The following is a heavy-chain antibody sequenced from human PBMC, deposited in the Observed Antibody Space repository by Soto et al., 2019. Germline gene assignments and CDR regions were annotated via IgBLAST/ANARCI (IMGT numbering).Heavy chain of an antibody. V-gene: IGHV4-34*01. CDR2: MNDSGNT. CDR1: GGSFSGYY. CDR3: ASPRWNYIY. Sequence: QVQLQQWGAGLLKPSETLSFTCAVSGGSFSGYYWSWIRQPPGKGLEWIGEMNDSGNTKYNASLESRVAISVDTSKGHFSLTLTSVTAADTAVYYCASPRWNYIYWGQGTLVAVSS. D-gene: IGHD1-7*01. J-gene: IGHJ4*02.